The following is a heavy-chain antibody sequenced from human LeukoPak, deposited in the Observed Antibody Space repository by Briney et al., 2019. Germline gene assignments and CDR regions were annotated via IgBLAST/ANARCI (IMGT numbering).Heavy chain of an antibody. V-gene: IGHV3-30*02. D-gene: IGHD4-23*01. CDR3: AKGDGYGANTRLPKYNWFDP. CDR2: IRYDGNNK. J-gene: IGHJ5*02. CDR1: GFTFSSHA. Sequence: PGGSLRLSCAASGFTFSSHAMHWVRQAPGKGLEWVAFIRYDGNNKNYADSAKGRFTISRDNSKDTLYLQMNSLRAEDTAVYYCAKGDGYGANTRLPKYNWFDPWGQGTLVTVSS.